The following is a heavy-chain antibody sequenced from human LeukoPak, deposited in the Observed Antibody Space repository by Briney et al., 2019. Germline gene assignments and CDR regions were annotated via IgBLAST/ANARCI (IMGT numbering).Heavy chain of an antibody. CDR1: GFTFSSYS. J-gene: IGHJ6*03. Sequence: AGGSLRLSCAASGFTFSSYSMNWVRQAPGKGLEWVSSISSSSSYIYYADSVKGRFTISRDNAKNSLYLQMNSLRAEDTAVYYCARVGSSGWYGYYYYYYYMDVWGKGTTVTVSS. CDR3: ARVGSSGWYGYYYYYYYMDV. V-gene: IGHV3-21*01. CDR2: ISSSSSYI. D-gene: IGHD6-19*01.